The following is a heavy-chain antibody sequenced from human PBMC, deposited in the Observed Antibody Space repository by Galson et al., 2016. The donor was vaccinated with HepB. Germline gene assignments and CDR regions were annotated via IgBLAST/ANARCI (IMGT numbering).Heavy chain of an antibody. J-gene: IGHJ4*02. V-gene: IGHV3-23*01. Sequence: SLRLSCAASGFIFSDNAMSWVRQAPGEGLEWVSAISGRGGSTYYADSVKGRFTISRDNSEDTLYLQMSSLRAEDAAVYYCAQSTLKSPYTSSWYYFHYWGRGTLVTVSS. CDR2: ISGRGGST. D-gene: IGHD2-2*02. CDR3: AQSTLKSPYTSSWYYFHY. CDR1: GFIFSDNA.